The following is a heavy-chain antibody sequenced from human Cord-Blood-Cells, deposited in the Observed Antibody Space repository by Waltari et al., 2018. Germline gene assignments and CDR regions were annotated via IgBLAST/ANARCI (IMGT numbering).Heavy chain of an antibody. V-gene: IGHV1-2*02. CDR2: INPNSGGT. J-gene: IGHJ5*02. CDR1: GYTFTGAY. CDR3: ARGGLVMVYARGGFDP. D-gene: IGHD2-8*01. Sequence: QVQLVQSGAEVKKHGASVKVSCKASGYTFTGAYMHWVRQAPGQGLEWMGWINPNSGGTNYAQKFQGRVTMTRDTSISTAYMELSRLRSDDTAVYYCARGGLVMVYARGGFDPWGQGTLVTVSS.